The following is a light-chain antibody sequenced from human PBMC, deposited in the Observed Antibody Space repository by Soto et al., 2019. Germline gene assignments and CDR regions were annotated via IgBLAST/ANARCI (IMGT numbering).Light chain of an antibody. CDR1: QSVSSN. Sequence: EIVMTQSPATLSVSPGERATLSCRASQSVSSNLAWYQQKPGQAPRLLIYGASTRATGIPARFSGSGSGTEFTLTISSLQSEDFAVYYCQQYNNWPSSGGGTKVDI. V-gene: IGKV3-15*01. CDR3: QQYNNWPS. J-gene: IGKJ4*01. CDR2: GAS.